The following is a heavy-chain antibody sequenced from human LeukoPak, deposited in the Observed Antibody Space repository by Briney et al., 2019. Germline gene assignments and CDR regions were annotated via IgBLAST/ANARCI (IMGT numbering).Heavy chain of an antibody. D-gene: IGHD1-26*01. CDR2: IYYSGST. CDR1: GGSISGYY. J-gene: IGHJ4*02. V-gene: IGHV4-59*12. CDR3: ASPGRSDY. Sequence: SETLSLTCTVSGGSISGYYWSWIRQSPEKGLEWIGYIYYSGSTEYNPSLKSRVTIGVDTSKNQFSLKLSSVTAADTAVYYCASPGRSDYWGQGTLVTVSS.